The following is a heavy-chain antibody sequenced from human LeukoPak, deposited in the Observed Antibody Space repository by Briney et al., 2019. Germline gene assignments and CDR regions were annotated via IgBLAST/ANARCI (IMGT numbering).Heavy chain of an antibody. V-gene: IGHV1-46*01. D-gene: IGHD3-16*01. Sequence: GASVKISCKASGSTFSSSYFHWVRQAPGQGLEWMAIINPSVDGTNYAQRFQDRLTMTSDTSTSTVYMELSTLRSEGTAVYYCASGPPVRLGELDYWGQGTLVTVSS. CDR2: INPSVDGT. CDR3: ASGPPVRLGELDY. CDR1: GSTFSSSY. J-gene: IGHJ4*02.